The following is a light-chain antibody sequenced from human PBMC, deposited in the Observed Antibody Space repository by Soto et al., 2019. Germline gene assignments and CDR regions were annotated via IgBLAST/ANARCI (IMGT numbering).Light chain of an antibody. Sequence: QAVVTQSPSASASLGASVKLTCTLSSGHSSYAIAWHQQQPEKGPRYLMKLNSDGSHSKGDGIPDRFSVSSSGAERYLTISSLQSEDEADYYCQTWGTGTLVFGGGTKLTVL. CDR2: LNSDGSH. V-gene: IGLV4-69*01. J-gene: IGLJ2*01. CDR1: SGHSSYA. CDR3: QTWGTGTLV.